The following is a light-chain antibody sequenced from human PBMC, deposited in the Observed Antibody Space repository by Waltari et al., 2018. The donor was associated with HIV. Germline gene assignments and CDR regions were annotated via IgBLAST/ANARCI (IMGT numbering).Light chain of an antibody. CDR2: ANT. J-gene: IGLJ1*01. V-gene: IGLV1-40*01. CDR3: QSYDSSLSGYV. Sequence: QSVLTQPPSVSGAPGQRVTISCTGSSSNIGAGYDVHWYQQLPGTAPKLLIYANTKRPSGVPDRFSGSKSGTSASLAITGLLVEDEADYYCQSYDSSLSGYVFGTGTKVTVL. CDR1: SSNIGAGYD.